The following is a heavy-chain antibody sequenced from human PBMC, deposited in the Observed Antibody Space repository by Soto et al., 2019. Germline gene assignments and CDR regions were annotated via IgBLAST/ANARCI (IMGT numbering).Heavy chain of an antibody. CDR2: ISYDGSNK. CDR3: ARGRDSSGLPPIDY. Sequence: QVQLVESGGGVVQPGRSLRLSCAASGFTFSSYAMHWVRQAPGKGLEWVAVISYDGSNKYYVDSVKGRFTISRDNSKNTLYLQMNSLRAEDTAVYYCARGRDSSGLPPIDYWGQGTLVTVSS. CDR1: GFTFSSYA. V-gene: IGHV3-30-3*01. D-gene: IGHD3-22*01. J-gene: IGHJ4*02.